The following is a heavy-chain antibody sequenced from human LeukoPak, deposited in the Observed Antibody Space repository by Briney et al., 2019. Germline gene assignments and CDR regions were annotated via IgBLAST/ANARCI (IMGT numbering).Heavy chain of an antibody. V-gene: IGHV4-59*01. CDR2: IYYSGST. D-gene: IGHD1-26*01. J-gene: IGHJ4*02. Sequence: SETLSLTCTVSGGSISSYYWSWIRQPPGKGLEWIGYIYYSGSTNYNPSLKSRVTISVDTSKNQFSLKLSSVTAADTAVYYRARGMVGATLFDYWGQGTLVTVSP. CDR3: ARGMVGATLFDY. CDR1: GGSISSYY.